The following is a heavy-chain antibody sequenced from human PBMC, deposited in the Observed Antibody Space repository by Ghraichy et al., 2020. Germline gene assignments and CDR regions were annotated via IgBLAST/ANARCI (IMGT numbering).Heavy chain of an antibody. CDR1: GGSISSSRNY. J-gene: IGHJ4*02. CDR2: IYYSGTT. CDR3: ARRPRWLQTIDY. V-gene: IGHV4-39*01. D-gene: IGHD5-24*01. Sequence: SETLSLTCTVSGGSISSSRNYWGWIRQPPGKGLEWIGNIYYSGTTYYNPSLKSRVTIFVDTSKNQFSLKLSSVTAADTAVYYCARRPRWLQTIDYWGQGTLVTVSS.